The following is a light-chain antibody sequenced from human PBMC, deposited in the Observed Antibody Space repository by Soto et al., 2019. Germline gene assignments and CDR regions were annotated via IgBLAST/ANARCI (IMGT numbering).Light chain of an antibody. Sequence: DIGLTQSPGTLSLSPGERATLSCRASQSVTSNYLAWYQQRPGQSPSLLIYGASSRATGIPDRFSGSGSGTDFTLTISRLEHEDSAVYYCHQYGSSPTFGQGTKVEIK. CDR2: GAS. J-gene: IGKJ1*01. CDR3: HQYGSSPT. CDR1: QSVTSNY. V-gene: IGKV3-20*01.